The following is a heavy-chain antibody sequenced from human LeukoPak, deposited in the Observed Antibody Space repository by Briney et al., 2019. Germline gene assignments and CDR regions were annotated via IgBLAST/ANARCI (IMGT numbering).Heavy chain of an antibody. Sequence: PSETLSLTCTVSGGSISSGSYYWSWIRQPPGKGLEWIGEINHSGSTNYNPSLKSRVTISVDTSKNQFSLKLSSVTAADTAVYYCARANVRRVRGVKYNWFDPWGQGTLVTVSS. D-gene: IGHD3-10*01. CDR1: GGSISSGSYY. J-gene: IGHJ5*02. V-gene: IGHV4-39*07. CDR2: INHSGST. CDR3: ARANVRRVRGVKYNWFDP.